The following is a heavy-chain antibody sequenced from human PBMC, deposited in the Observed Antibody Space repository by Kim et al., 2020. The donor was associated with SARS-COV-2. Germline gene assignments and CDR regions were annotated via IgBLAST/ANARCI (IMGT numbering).Heavy chain of an antibody. CDR3: CLWVRGGYNALLDAFDI. CDR2: IKQDGSEK. Sequence: GGSLRLSCAASGFTFSSYWMSWVRQAPGKGLEWVANIKQDGSEKYYVDSVKGRFTISRDNAKNSLYLQMNSLRAEDTAVYYCCLWVRGGYNALLDAFDIWGQGTMVTVSS. J-gene: IGHJ3*02. V-gene: IGHV3-7*01. D-gene: IGHD5-12*01. CDR1: GFTFSSYW.